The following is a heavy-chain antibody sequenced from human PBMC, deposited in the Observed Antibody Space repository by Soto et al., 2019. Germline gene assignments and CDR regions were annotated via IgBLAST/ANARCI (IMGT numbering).Heavy chain of an antibody. V-gene: IGHV4-59*02. Sequence: SETLSLTCTVSGASVNNDYWAWIRQSAGKGLECIGYISYSGTINYNPSFRSRVSMSLDTSKNQFYLRLSSVAAADTAFYYCARVIGGRKLFDYWGQGTLVTVSS. D-gene: IGHD3-16*01. J-gene: IGHJ4*02. CDR3: ARVIGGRKLFDY. CDR1: GASVNNDY. CDR2: ISYSGTI.